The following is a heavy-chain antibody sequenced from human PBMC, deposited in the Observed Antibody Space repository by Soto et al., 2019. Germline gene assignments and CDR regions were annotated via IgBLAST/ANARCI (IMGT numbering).Heavy chain of an antibody. J-gene: IGHJ6*02. CDR2: VSAGGDMT. D-gene: IGHD3-10*01. Sequence: DVPLLESGGDLVQPGGPLRLSCAASGVTFSSYAMSWVRQAPGKELEWVSSVSAGGDMTYYSDSVKGRFTISRDNSNNALFLQMNSLRAEDTALYYCARGDRGGSGSPASYYYSGLDVWGQGTTVTVSS. CDR1: GVTFSSYA. CDR3: ARGDRGGSGSPASYYYSGLDV. V-gene: IGHV3-23*01.